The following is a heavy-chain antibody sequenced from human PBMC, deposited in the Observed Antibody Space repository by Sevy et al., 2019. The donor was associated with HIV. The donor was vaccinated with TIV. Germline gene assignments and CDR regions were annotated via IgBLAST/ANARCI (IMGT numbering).Heavy chain of an antibody. CDR1: GFTFDDYA. D-gene: IGHD6-13*01. CDR3: AKSGALWAAAENWYFDL. CDR2: ISWDGGST. Sequence: GGSLRLSCAASGFTFDDYAMHWVRQAPGKGLEWVSLISWDGGSTYYADSVKGRFTISRDNSKNSLYLQMNSLRAEDTALYYCAKSGALWAAAENWYFDLWGRGTPVTVSS. V-gene: IGHV3-43D*04. J-gene: IGHJ2*01.